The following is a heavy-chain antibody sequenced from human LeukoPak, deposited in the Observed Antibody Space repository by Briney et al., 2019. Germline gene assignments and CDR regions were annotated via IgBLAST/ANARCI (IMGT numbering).Heavy chain of an antibody. J-gene: IGHJ5*02. CDR2: INSDGSST. CDR1: GFTFSSYW. Sequence: GGSLRLSCAASGFTFSSYWMHWVRQAPGKGLVWVSRINSDGSSTSYADSVKGRFTISRDNAKNSLYLQMNSLRAEDTALYYCARDLHDSSSWSQINWFDPWGQGTLVTVSS. V-gene: IGHV3-74*01. D-gene: IGHD6-13*01. CDR3: ARDLHDSSSWSQINWFDP.